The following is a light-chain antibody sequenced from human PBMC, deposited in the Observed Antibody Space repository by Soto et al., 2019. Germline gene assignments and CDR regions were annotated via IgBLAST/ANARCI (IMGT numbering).Light chain of an antibody. CDR1: QSISSSY. V-gene: IGKV3-20*01. J-gene: IGKJ1*01. CDR2: GAS. Sequence: IVLTQSPGTLSLSPGERATLSCRASQSISSSYLAWYQQEPGQAPRLLIYGASNRATAIPDRFSGSGSGTDFTLTISRLEPEDFAVYYCQQYDDSPGTFGQGTKADIK. CDR3: QQYDDSPGT.